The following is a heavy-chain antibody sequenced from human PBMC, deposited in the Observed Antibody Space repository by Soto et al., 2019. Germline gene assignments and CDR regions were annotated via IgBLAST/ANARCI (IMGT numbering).Heavy chain of an antibody. Sequence: QVQLVQSGAEVKKPGASVKVSCKASGYTFTSYGISWVRQAPGQGLEWMGWISAYNGNTNYAQKLQGRVTMTTDTSTSTAYMELRSMRSDDTAVYQSASSLLVGYGLEGDSHWGQGTLVTVSS. D-gene: IGHD5-18*01. CDR3: ASSLLVGYGLEGDSH. V-gene: IGHV1-18*01. CDR2: ISAYNGNT. CDR1: GYTFTSYG. J-gene: IGHJ4*02.